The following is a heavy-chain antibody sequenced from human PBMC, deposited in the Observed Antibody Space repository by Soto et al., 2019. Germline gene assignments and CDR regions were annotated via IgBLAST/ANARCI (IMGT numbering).Heavy chain of an antibody. D-gene: IGHD1-26*01. V-gene: IGHV1-69*01. CDR3: AKYSGSYRSYWYFDL. Sequence: QVQLVQSGAEVKKPGSSVKVSCKASGGTFSSYAISWVRQAPGQGLEWMGGIIPIFGTANSAQKFQGRVTITADESTSTAYMELSSLRAEDTAVYYCAKYSGSYRSYWYFDLWGRGTLVTVSS. CDR1: GGTFSSYA. J-gene: IGHJ2*01. CDR2: IIPIFGTA.